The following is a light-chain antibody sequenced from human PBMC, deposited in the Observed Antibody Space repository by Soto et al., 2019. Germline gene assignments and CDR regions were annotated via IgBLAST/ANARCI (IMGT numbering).Light chain of an antibody. CDR2: LGS. V-gene: IGKV2-28*01. J-gene: IGKJ1*01. Sequence: DIVMTQSPLSLSVTPGEPASISCRASQSLLHTSGDKYLDWYQHRPGQSPQLLIYLGSKRASGVSDRFSGSGSGTRFTLRISRVEAEDVGFYYCMQAQQIPRTFGQGTKVDIK. CDR3: MQAQQIPRT. CDR1: QSLLHTSGDKY.